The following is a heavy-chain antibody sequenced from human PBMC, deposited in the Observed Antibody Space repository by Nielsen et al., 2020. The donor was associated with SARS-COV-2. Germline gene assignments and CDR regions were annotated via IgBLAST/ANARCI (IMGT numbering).Heavy chain of an antibody. V-gene: IGHV1-2*04. J-gene: IGHJ6*02. CDR1: GYTFTGYY. D-gene: IGHD2-15*01. CDR3: ARDGGYCSGGSCYSLHPTTVTTFYYYGMDV. Sequence: ASVKVSCKASGYTFTGYYMHWVRQAPGQGLEWMGWINPNSGGTNYAQKFQGWVTMTRDTSISTAYMELSRLRSDDTAVYYCARDGGYCSGGSCYSLHPTTVTTFYYYGMDVWGQGTTVTVSS. CDR2: INPNSGGT.